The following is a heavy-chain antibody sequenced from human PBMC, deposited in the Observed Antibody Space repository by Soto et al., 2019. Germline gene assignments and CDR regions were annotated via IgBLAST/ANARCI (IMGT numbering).Heavy chain of an antibody. J-gene: IGHJ5*02. V-gene: IGHV1-58*02. D-gene: IGHD6-13*01. CDR3: AADPASTGYSSSWSVGLFDP. CDR1: GFTFTSSA. CDR2: IVVGSGNT. Sequence: QMQLVQSGPEVKKPGTSVKVSCKASGFTFTSSAMQWVRQARGQRLEWIGWIVVGSGNTNYAQKFQERVTITRDMSTSTADMELSSLRSEDTAVYYCAADPASTGYSSSWSVGLFDPWGQGTLVTVSS.